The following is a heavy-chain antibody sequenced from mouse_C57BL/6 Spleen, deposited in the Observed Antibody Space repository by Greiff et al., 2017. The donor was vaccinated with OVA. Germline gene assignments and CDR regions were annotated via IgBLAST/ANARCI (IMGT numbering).Heavy chain of an antibody. Sequence: VKLLESGPELVKPGASVKISCKASGYAFSSSWMNWVKQRPGKGLEWIGRIYPGDGDTNYNGKFKGKATLTADKSSSTAYMQLSSLTSEDSAVYFCARSYGNYGFDYGGQGTTLTVSS. CDR3: ARSYGNYGFDY. D-gene: IGHD2-1*01. CDR2: IYPGDGDT. V-gene: IGHV1-82*01. J-gene: IGHJ2*01. CDR1: GYAFSSSW.